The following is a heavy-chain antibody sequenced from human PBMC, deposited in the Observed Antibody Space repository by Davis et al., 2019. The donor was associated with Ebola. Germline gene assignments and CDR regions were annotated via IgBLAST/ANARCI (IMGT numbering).Heavy chain of an antibody. CDR3: ARGDDYPFYMDV. Sequence: MPGGSLRLSCTVSGDSISSYYWSWIRQPPGKGLDWIGYIYYSGNTNYNPSLKSRVTISVDTSKSQFSLKLSSVTAADTAVYYCARGDDYPFYMDVWGKGTPVTVSS. CDR1: GDSISSYY. J-gene: IGHJ6*04. CDR2: IYYSGNT. D-gene: IGHD3-16*01. V-gene: IGHV4-59*01.